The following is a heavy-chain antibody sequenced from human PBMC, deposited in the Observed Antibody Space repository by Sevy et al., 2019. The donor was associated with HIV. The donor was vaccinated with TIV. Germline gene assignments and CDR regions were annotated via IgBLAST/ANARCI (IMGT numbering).Heavy chain of an antibody. Sequence: ASVKVSCSTSGYTFSVHYIYWVRQAAGQGLEWMGWINPNTGDTIFSPKFQGRVTMTRDSSINTAYMELSRLTSADTAVYFCARLRYSDPSGQYYGGGADYFDYWGQGTLVTVSS. D-gene: IGHD3-22*01. CDR2: INPNTGDT. V-gene: IGHV1-2*02. CDR1: GYTFSVHY. J-gene: IGHJ4*02. CDR3: ARLRYSDPSGQYYGGGADYFDY.